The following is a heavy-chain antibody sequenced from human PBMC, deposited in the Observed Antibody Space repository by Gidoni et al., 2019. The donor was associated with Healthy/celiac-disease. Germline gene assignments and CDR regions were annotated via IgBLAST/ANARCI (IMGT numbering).Heavy chain of an antibody. CDR3: QGVVVAANIYGMDV. D-gene: IGHD2-15*01. J-gene: IGHJ6*02. Sequence: QLQLQESGPGLVKPSETLSLPCTVSGGSISSSSYYWGWLRQPPGKGLEWIGSIYYSWSTYYNPSLKSRVTISVDTSKNQFSLKLSSVTAADTAVYYCQGVVVAANIYGMDVWGQGTTVTVSS. CDR1: GGSISSSSYY. CDR2: IYYSWST. V-gene: IGHV4-39*01.